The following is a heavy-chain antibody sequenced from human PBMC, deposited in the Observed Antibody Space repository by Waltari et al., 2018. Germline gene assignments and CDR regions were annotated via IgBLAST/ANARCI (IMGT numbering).Heavy chain of an antibody. Sequence: QVQLVQSGGGVVQPGRSLRLSCAASGFTFSRYAMPWVRQAPGKGLEWVAVISYDGSNKYYADSVKGRFTISRDNSKSTLFLQMSSLRADDTAVYYCARDLMAVGAITREGVDDWGQGSLVTVSS. CDR3: ARDLMAVGAITREGVDD. V-gene: IGHV3-30-3*01. J-gene: IGHJ4*02. CDR1: GFTFSRYA. CDR2: ISYDGSNK. D-gene: IGHD6-19*01.